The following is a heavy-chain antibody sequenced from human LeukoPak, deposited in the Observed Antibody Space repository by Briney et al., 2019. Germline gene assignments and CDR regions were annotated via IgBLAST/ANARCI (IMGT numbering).Heavy chain of an antibody. Sequence: PGGSLRLSCAASGFTFNNYAMSWVRQAPGKGLEWVSAISNTGGTTYYADSVKGRFTISRDNAKNSLYLQMNSLRAEDTAVYYCARDPPGSSPLHDAFDIWGQGTMVTVSS. J-gene: IGHJ3*02. D-gene: IGHD3-10*01. CDR1: GFTFNNYA. CDR2: ISNTGGTT. V-gene: IGHV3-23*01. CDR3: ARDPPGSSPLHDAFDI.